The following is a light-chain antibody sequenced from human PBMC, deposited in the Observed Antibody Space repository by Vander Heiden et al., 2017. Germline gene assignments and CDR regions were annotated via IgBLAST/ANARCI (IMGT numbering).Light chain of an antibody. V-gene: IGLV1-51*01. J-gene: IGLJ3*02. CDR1: SPNIGNNY. Sequence: QSVLTQPPSVSAAPGQMVIISCSGSSPNIGNNYVSWYQQLPGTAPKLLIYDNDKRPSGIPDRFSGSKSGTSATLGITALQTGDEAEYYCGTWDTSLSAGVFGGGTKLAVL. CDR2: DND. CDR3: GTWDTSLSAGV.